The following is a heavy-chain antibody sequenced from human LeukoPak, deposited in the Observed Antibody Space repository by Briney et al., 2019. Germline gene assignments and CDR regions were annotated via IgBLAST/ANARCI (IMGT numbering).Heavy chain of an antibody. D-gene: IGHD6-19*01. J-gene: IGHJ6*04. CDR1: GFTFSSYW. CDR2: IKQDGSEK. Sequence: PGGSLRLSCAASGFTFSSYWMSWVRQAPGKGLEWVANIKQDGSEKYYVDSVKGRFTISRDNAKNSLYLQMNSLRAEDTAVYYCAKVGYSSGFGMDVWGKGTTVTVSS. CDR3: AKVGYSSGFGMDV. V-gene: IGHV3-7*03.